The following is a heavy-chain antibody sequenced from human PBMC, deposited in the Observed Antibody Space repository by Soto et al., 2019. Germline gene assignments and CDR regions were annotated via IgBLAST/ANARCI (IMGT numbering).Heavy chain of an antibody. CDR1: GGSSSGYY. CDR3: ARGRRTTVTIDY. Sequence: TLSLTCAVYGGSSSGYYWSWFRQPPGKGLEWIGEINHSGSTNYNPSLKSRVTISVDTSKNQFSLKLSSVTAADTAVYYCARGRRTTVTIDYWGQGTLVTVSS. J-gene: IGHJ4*02. V-gene: IGHV4-34*01. D-gene: IGHD4-17*01. CDR2: INHSGST.